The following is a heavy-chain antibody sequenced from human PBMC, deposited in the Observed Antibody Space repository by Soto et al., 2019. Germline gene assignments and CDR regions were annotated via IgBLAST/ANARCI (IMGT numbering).Heavy chain of an antibody. CDR1: GFTFSSYA. J-gene: IGHJ4*02. V-gene: IGHV3-23*01. D-gene: IGHD5-12*01. CDR3: ARSGYDYYFDY. CDR2: TSGSGGST. Sequence: GGSLRLSCAASGFTFSSYAMSWVRQAPGKGLEWVSATSGSGGSTYYADSVKGRFTISRDNSKNTLYLQMNSLRAEDTAVYYCARSGYDYYFDYWGQGTLVTVSS.